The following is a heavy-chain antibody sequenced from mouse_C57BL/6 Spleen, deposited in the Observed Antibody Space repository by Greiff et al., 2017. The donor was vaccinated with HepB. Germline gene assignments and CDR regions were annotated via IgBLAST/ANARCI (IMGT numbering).Heavy chain of an antibody. D-gene: IGHD1-1*01. Sequence: EVKVVESGGDLVKPGGSLKLSCAASGFTFSSYGMSWVRQTPDKRLEWVATISSGGSYTYYPDSVKGRFTISRDNAKNTLYLQMSSLKSEDTAMYYCARATTKDYFDYWGQGTTLTVSS. V-gene: IGHV5-6*01. J-gene: IGHJ2*01. CDR1: GFTFSSYG. CDR3: ARATTKDYFDY. CDR2: ISSGGSYT.